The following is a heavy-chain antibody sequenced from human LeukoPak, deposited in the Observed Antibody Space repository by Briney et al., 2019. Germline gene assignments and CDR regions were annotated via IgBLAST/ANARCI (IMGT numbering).Heavy chain of an antibody. J-gene: IGHJ4*02. CDR3: ARAPRGYGGYDFFDY. D-gene: IGHD5-12*01. V-gene: IGHV2-70*11. CDR2: IDWDDDK. Sequence: SGPALVKPTQTLTLTCTFSGFSLSTSGMSVSWIRQPPGKALEWLARIDWDDDKYYSTSLKTRLTISKDTSKNQVVLTMTNMDPVDTATYYCARAPRGYGGYDFFDYWGQGTLVTVSS. CDR1: GFSLSTSGMS.